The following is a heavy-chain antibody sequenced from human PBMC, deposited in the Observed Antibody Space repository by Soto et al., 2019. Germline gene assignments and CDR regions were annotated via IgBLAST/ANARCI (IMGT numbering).Heavy chain of an antibody. V-gene: IGHV4-61*01. D-gene: IGHD2-2*01. CDR3: ARFVRSCSATTCSTRADV. J-gene: IGHJ6*02. Sequence: SETLSLTCTVAGGFVNSDTHSWSWIRQTPGKRLEWIGFIYSGGSTKNPSLRSRVTMSVDTSKNQFSLKLRSVIVADTAVYHCARFVRSCSATTCSTRADVWGQGITVTVSS. CDR2: IYSGGST. CDR1: GGFVNSDTHS.